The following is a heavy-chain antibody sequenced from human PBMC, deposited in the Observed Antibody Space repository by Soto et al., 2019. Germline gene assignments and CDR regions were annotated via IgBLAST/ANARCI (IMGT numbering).Heavy chain of an antibody. Sequence: QVQLVESGGGVVQPGRSLRLSCAASGFTFSSYGMHWVRQAPGKGLEWVAVISYDGSNKYYADSVKGRFTISRDNSKNTLYLQMNSLRAEETAVYYCAKHSLGYWGQGTLVTVSS. D-gene: IGHD3-16*01. V-gene: IGHV3-30*18. CDR1: GFTFSSYG. CDR2: ISYDGSNK. CDR3: AKHSLGY. J-gene: IGHJ4*02.